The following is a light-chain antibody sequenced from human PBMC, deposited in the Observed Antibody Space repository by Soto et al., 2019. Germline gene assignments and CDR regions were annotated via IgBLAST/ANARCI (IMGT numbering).Light chain of an antibody. V-gene: IGKV2-24*01. Sequence: DLVMTQTPLSSPVTLGQPASISCRSNQSLVHGDGNTYLSWLHQRPGQPPRLLINKISHRISGVPERFSGSGAGTDFTLQISRVEAEDVGVYYCMQATQFPGTFGQGTKLEIK. CDR1: QSLVHGDGNTY. CDR2: KIS. J-gene: IGKJ2*01. CDR3: MQATQFPGT.